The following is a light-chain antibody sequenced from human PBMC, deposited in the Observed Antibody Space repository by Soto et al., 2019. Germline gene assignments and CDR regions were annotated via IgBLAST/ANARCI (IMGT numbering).Light chain of an antibody. V-gene: IGKV3-20*01. CDR2: GAP. Sequence: EIVWTQSPDTLYLSPGEGATLSCRASQRVNSSYLAWYQQKPGQAPRLLISGAPDRATGVPARVSGSGYGTDFTLTISRQEPEDFAVYYCQQYVNSPVTFGQGTKLQIK. J-gene: IGKJ2*01. CDR1: QRVNSSY. CDR3: QQYVNSPVT.